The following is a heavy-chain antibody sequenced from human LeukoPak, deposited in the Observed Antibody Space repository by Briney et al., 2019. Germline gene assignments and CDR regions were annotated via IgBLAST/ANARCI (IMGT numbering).Heavy chain of an antibody. J-gene: IGHJ4*02. D-gene: IGHD2-21*02. CDR3: AGHRHDLLDY. V-gene: IGHV4-39*01. CDR2: IYHSGNT. Sequence: PSETLSLTCTVSGDSIRSSSYYWGWIRQPPGKGLEWIGSIYHSGNTYYNPSLKSRVTISVDTSKNQFSLKLSSVTAADTAVYYCAGHRHDLLDYWGQGTLVTVSS. CDR1: GDSIRSSSYY.